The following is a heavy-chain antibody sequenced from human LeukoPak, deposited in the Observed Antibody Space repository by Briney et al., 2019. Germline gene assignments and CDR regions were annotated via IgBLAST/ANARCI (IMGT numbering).Heavy chain of an antibody. J-gene: IGHJ6*03. CDR3: AKVYSPTYYYYYYMDV. V-gene: IGHV3-23*01. CDR1: GFTFSNYG. D-gene: IGHD6-13*01. CDR2: ISGSGGST. Sequence: GGSLILSCAASGFTFSNYGMNWVRQAPGKGLEWVSAISGSGGSTYYADSVKGRFTISRDNSKNTLYLQMNSLRAEDTAVYYCAKVYSPTYYYYYYMDVWGKGTTVTVSS.